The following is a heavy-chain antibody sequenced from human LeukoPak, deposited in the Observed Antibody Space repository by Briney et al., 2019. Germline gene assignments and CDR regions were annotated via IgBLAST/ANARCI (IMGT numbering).Heavy chain of an antibody. V-gene: IGHV4-31*03. CDR1: GGSISSGGYY. D-gene: IGHD3-22*01. Sequence: SETLSLTCTVSGGSISSGGYYWSWIRQHPGKGLEWIGYIYYSGSTYYNPSLKSRVTISVDTSKNQFSLKLSSVTAADTAVYYCARYFVYDSSGHPYYFDYWGQGTLVTVSS. J-gene: IGHJ4*02. CDR2: IYYSGST. CDR3: ARYFVYDSSGHPYYFDY.